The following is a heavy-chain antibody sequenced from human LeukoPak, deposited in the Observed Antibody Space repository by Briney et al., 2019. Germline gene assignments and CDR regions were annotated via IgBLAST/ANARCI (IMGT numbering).Heavy chain of an antibody. V-gene: IGHV4-59*01. CDR3: ARGEAEDYFAY. CDR2: IYYTGTT. CDR1: SGSLSSYY. J-gene: IGHJ4*02. Sequence: SETLSLTCTVSSGSLSSYYWNWIRQPPGKALEWIGDIYYTGTTNYNPSLRSRLTMSVDLSKNQFSLKLTSLTAADTAVYYCARGEAEDYFAYWGQGALVTVSS. D-gene: IGHD1-26*01.